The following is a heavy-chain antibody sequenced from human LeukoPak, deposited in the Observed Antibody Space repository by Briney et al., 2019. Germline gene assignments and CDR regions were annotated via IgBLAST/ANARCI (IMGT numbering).Heavy chain of an antibody. D-gene: IGHD2-21*01. J-gene: IGHJ4*02. CDR1: GFTFSNYY. V-gene: IGHV3-73*01. CDR2: IRTKATSYDA. Sequence: GGSLRLSCAASGFTFSNYYMNWVRQASGKGLEWVGRIRTKATSYDAAYAASVKGRFTISRDDSKNTAYLQMNSLKTEDTAMYYCTREGCGATGCYTNDYWGQGTLVTVSS. CDR3: TREGCGATGCYTNDY.